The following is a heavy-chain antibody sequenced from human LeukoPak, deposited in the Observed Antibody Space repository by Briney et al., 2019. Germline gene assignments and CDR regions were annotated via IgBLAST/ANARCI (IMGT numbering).Heavy chain of an antibody. V-gene: IGHV1-2*02. J-gene: IGHJ4*02. D-gene: IGHD5-18*01. CDR2: VNPNSGGT. CDR3: ARVVRAWIQLYQLDY. Sequence: ASVKVSCKASGYTFTGYYMHWVRQAPGQGLEWMGWVNPNSGGTHYAQKFQGRVTMTRDTPISTAYMELSRLRSDDTAVYYCARVVRAWIQLYQLDYWGQGTLVTVSS. CDR1: GYTFTGYY.